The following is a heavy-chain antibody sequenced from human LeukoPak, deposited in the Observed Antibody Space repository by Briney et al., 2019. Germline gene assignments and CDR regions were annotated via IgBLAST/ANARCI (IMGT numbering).Heavy chain of an antibody. CDR3: AKDIGDAFDI. CDR1: GFTFSSYA. CDR2: ISGSGGST. J-gene: IGHJ3*02. V-gene: IGHV3-23*01. Sequence: GGSPRLSCAASGFTFSSYAMSWVRQAPGKGLEWVSAISGSGGSTYYADSVKGRFTISRDNSKNTLYLQMSSLRAEDTAVYYCAKDIGDAFDIWGQGTMVTVSS. D-gene: IGHD1-26*01.